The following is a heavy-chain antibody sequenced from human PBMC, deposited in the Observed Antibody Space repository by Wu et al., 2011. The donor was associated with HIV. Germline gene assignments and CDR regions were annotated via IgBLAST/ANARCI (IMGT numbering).Heavy chain of an antibody. CDR3: ARDVGLNYRMGLYWYFDL. CDR2: INPHSGGT. Sequence: QVQLVQSGAEVKKPGASVKVSCKASGYTFTAYYMHWLRQAPGQGLEWMGWINPHSGGTNFAQKFQGRVTMTRDTSISTAYMELSRLKSDDTAVYYCARDVGLNYRMGLYWYFDLWGRGTLVTVSS. D-gene: IGHD3-10*01. CDR1: GYTFTAYY. V-gene: IGHV1-2*02. J-gene: IGHJ2*01.